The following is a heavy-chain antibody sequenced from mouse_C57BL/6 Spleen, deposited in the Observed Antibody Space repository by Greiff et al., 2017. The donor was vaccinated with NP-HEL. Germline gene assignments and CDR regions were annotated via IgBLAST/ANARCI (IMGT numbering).Heavy chain of an antibody. V-gene: IGHV1-82*01. CDR2: IYPGDGDT. J-gene: IGHJ2*01. D-gene: IGHD3-2*02. CDR3: TRMTGQLRLGDD. Sequence: VQLQQSGPELVKPGASVKISCKASGYAFSSSWMNWVKQRPGKGLEWIGRIYPGDGDTTYNGKFKGKATLTADKSSSTAYMQLSSLTSEDSAVYFCTRMTGQLRLGDDWGKGTTLTVSS. CDR1: GYAFSSSW.